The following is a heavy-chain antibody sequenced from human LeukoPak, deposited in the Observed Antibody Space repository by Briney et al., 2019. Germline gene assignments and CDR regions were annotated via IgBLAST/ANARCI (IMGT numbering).Heavy chain of an antibody. J-gene: IGHJ4*02. D-gene: IGHD2-2*01. V-gene: IGHV3-74*01. CDR2: INSDGSST. CDR3: ARFLNYCSSTSCYVRVFDY. Sequence: PGGSLRLSCAASGFTFSGYWMHWVRQAPGKGLVWVSRINSDGSSTSYADSVKGRFTISRDNAKNTLYLQMNSLRAEDTAVYYCARFLNYCSSTSCYVRVFDYWGQGTLVTVSS. CDR1: GFTFSGYW.